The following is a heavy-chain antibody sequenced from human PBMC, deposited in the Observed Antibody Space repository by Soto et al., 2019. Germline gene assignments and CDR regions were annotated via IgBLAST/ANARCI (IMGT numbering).Heavy chain of an antibody. CDR1: GGSFSGYY. D-gene: IGHD3-3*01. Sequence: QVQLQQWGAGLLKPSETLSLPCAVYGGSFSGYYWSWIRQPPGKGLEWIGEINNSGSTNYNPSLKSRVPISVDTSKNHFSLKLRSVTAADTAVYFCAKLMSGYYGLDYWGQGTLVTVSS. CDR2: INNSGST. V-gene: IGHV4-34*01. J-gene: IGHJ4*02. CDR3: AKLMSGYYGLDY.